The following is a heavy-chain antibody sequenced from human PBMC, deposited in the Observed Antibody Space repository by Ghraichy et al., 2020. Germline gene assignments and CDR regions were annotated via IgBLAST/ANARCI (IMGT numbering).Heavy chain of an antibody. J-gene: IGHJ6*02. Sequence: ASVKVSCKVPGYTLSELSIHWVRQAPGKGLEWMGGFIPMFGRGNYAQKFLGRVTIMADESTFTAYMELSSLRFEDTAIYYCATTIDHDILTGYYPPGPFYFYGMDIWGQGTTVTVSS. CDR2: FIPMFGRG. D-gene: IGHD3-9*01. CDR3: ATTIDHDILTGYYPPGPFYFYGMDI. CDR1: GYTLSELS. V-gene: IGHV1-24*01.